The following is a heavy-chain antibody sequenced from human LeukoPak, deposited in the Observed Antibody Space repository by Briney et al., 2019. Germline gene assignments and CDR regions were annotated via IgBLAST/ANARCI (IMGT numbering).Heavy chain of an antibody. V-gene: IGHV1-2*02. CDR3: ARGRITMVRGVISPPFY. CDR1: GYTFTSYG. D-gene: IGHD3-10*01. J-gene: IGHJ4*02. CDR2: INPNSGGT. Sequence: ASVKVSCKASGYTFTSYGISWVRQAPGQGLEWMGWINPNSGGTNYAQKFQGRVTMTRDTSISTAYMELSRLRSDDTAVYYCARGRITMVRGVISPPFYWGQGTLVTVSS.